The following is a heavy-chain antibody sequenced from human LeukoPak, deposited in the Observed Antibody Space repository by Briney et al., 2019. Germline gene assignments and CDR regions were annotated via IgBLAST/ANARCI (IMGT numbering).Heavy chain of an antibody. CDR3: ARDYAGENWFDP. CDR1: GFTFSSYG. Sequence: GSLRLSCAAPGFTFSSYGMHWVRQAPGKGLEWVAVIWYDGSNKYYADSVKGRFTISRDNSKNTLYLQMNSLRAEDTAVYYCARDYAGENWFDPWGQGTLVTVSS. J-gene: IGHJ5*02. CDR2: IWYDGSNK. V-gene: IGHV3-33*01. D-gene: IGHD3-16*01.